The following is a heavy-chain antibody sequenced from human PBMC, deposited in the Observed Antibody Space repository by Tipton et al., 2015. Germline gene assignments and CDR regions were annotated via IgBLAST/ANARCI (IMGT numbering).Heavy chain of an antibody. CDR1: GGSIYTYY. V-gene: IGHV4-34*01. D-gene: IGHD5-24*01. Sequence: TLSLTCSLSGGSIYTYYGTWIRQPPGQGLEWIGEIYHSGTTNYNPSLRGRFTISLRTSKNQLSLQVDSVTAADTAIYYCARGGSPIIEMAYHHYGLDVWGQGTTVTVSS. J-gene: IGHJ6*02. CDR2: IYHSGTT. CDR3: ARGGSPIIEMAYHHYGLDV.